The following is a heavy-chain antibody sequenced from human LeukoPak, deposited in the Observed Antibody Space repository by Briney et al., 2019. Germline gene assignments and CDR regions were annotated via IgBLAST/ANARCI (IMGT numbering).Heavy chain of an antibody. CDR3: ARHMVRGALNWFDP. CDR1: GGSISSYY. CDR2: IYYSGST. Sequence: SETLSLTCTVSGGSISSYYWSWIRQPPGKGLDWIGYIYYSGSTNYNPSLKSRVTISVDTSKNQFSLKLSSVTAADTAVYYCARHMVRGALNWFDPWGQGTLVTVSS. J-gene: IGHJ5*02. V-gene: IGHV4-59*01. D-gene: IGHD3-10*01.